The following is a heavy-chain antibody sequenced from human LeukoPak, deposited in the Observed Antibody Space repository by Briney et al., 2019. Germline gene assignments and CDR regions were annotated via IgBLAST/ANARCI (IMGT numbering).Heavy chain of an antibody. D-gene: IGHD3-10*01. CDR1: GFTFSSYD. CDR2: IGTAGEI. J-gene: IGHJ4*02. CDR3: AKESMVRGKGFDY. V-gene: IGHV3-13*01. Sequence: GGSLRLSCAASGFTFSSYDIHWVRQATGKGLEWVSGIGTAGEIYYPGSVKGRFTISRDNAKNSLYLQMNSLRAEDTALYYCAKESMVRGKGFDYWGQGTLVTVSS.